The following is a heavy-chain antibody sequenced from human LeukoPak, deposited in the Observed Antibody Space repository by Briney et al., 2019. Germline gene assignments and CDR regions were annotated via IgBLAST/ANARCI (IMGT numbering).Heavy chain of an antibody. J-gene: IGHJ6*03. V-gene: IGHV4-4*09. CDR2: IYTSGST. Sequence: SETLSLTCTVSGGSISSYCWSWIRRPPGKGLEWIGYIYTSGSTNYNPSLKSRVTISVDTSKNQFSLKLSSVTAADTAVYYCARVSNYYYYMDVWGKGTTVTVSS. D-gene: IGHD4-11*01. CDR3: ARVSNYYYYMDV. CDR1: GGSISSYC.